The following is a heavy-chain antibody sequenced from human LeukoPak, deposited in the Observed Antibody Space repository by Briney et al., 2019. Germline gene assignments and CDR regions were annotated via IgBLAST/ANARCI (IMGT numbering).Heavy chain of an antibody. Sequence: GGSLRLSCGVSGFTFSSYWMHWVRQAPGKGLVWVSRINSDGSNTNYADSVKGRFTISRDNAKNTLYLQMNSLRAEDTAVYYCAGVRGSSSGWYDYWGQGTLVTVSS. CDR2: INSDGSNT. CDR3: AGVRGSSSGWYDY. V-gene: IGHV3-74*01. D-gene: IGHD6-19*01. CDR1: GFTFSSYW. J-gene: IGHJ4*02.